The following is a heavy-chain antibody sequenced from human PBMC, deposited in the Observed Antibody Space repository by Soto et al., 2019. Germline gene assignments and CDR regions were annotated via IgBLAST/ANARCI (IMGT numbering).Heavy chain of an antibody. V-gene: IGHV4-34*01. D-gene: IGHD6-13*01. Sequence: QVPLQQWGAGLLKPSETLSLTCAVYGGSFSGYYWSWIRQPPGKGLEWIGEINHSGSTNYNPSLKSRVTISVDTSKNQFSLKLRSVTAADTAVYYCARGGYSGLSYWGQGTLVTVSS. J-gene: IGHJ4*02. CDR2: INHSGST. CDR1: GGSFSGYY. CDR3: ARGGYSGLSY.